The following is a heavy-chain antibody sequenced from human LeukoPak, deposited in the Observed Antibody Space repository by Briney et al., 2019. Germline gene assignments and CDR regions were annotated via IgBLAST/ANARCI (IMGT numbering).Heavy chain of an antibody. Sequence: GGSLRLSCAASGFTFSSYGMHWVRQAPGRGLEWVAVISYDGSNKYYADSVKGRFTISRDNSKNTLYLQMNSLKAEDTAVYYCAKDRAASSPHLYYFDYWGQGTLVTVSS. V-gene: IGHV3-30*18. J-gene: IGHJ4*02. CDR1: GFTFSSYG. D-gene: IGHD6-13*01. CDR3: AKDRAASSPHLYYFDY. CDR2: ISYDGSNK.